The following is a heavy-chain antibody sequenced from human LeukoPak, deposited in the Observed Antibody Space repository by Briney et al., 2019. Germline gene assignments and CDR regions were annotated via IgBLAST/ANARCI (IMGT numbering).Heavy chain of an antibody. Sequence: GASVKVSCKASGYNFTTYYIHWVRQSPGQGLEWMGGIIPIFGTANYAQKFQGRVTITADESTSTAYMELSSLRSEDTAVYYCARVAAGRSNIDYWGQGTLVTVSS. CDR2: IIPIFGTA. J-gene: IGHJ4*02. CDR1: GYNFTTYY. D-gene: IGHD6-13*01. CDR3: ARVAAGRSNIDY. V-gene: IGHV1-69*13.